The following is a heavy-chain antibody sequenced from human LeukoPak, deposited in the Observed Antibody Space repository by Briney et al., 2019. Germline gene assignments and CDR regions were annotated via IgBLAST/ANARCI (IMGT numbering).Heavy chain of an antibody. Sequence: GSLRLSCAASGFTFSSYWMSWIRQPPGKGLEWIGEINHSGSTNYNPSLKSRVTISVDTSKNQFSLKLSSVTAADTAVYHCARRGYSGYDYWGQGTLVTVSS. CDR3: ARRGYSGYDY. CDR1: GFTFSSYW. D-gene: IGHD5-12*01. J-gene: IGHJ4*02. CDR2: INHSGST. V-gene: IGHV4-34*01.